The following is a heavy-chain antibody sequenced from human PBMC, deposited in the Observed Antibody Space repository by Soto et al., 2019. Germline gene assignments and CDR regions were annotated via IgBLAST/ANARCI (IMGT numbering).Heavy chain of an antibody. Sequence: ASVKVSCKVSGYTLTELSMHWVRQAPGKGLEWMGGFDPEDGETIFAQKFQGRVTMTEDTSTDTAYMELSSLRSEDTAVYYCATIQQWLVQYDYWGQGTLVTVSS. CDR2: FDPEDGET. D-gene: IGHD6-19*01. CDR3: ATIQQWLVQYDY. V-gene: IGHV1-24*01. J-gene: IGHJ4*02. CDR1: GYTLTELS.